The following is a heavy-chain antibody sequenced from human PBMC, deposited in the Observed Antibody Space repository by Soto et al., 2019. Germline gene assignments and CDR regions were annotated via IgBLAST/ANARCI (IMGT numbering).Heavy chain of an antibody. Sequence: EVQLVESGGGVVRPGGSLRLSCAASGFTFDDYGMSWVRQAPGKGLEWVSGINWNGGSTGYADSVKGRFTISRDNAKTSLSLQMNSLRAEDTALYYCARLYSSGWYGPGRYWGQGTLVTVSS. CDR1: GFTFDDYG. CDR2: INWNGGST. J-gene: IGHJ4*02. D-gene: IGHD6-19*01. V-gene: IGHV3-20*04. CDR3: ARLYSSGWYGPGRY.